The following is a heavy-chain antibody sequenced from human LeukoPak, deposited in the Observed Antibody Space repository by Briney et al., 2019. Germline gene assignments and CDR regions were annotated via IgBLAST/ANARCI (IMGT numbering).Heavy chain of an antibody. Sequence: PGGALRLSCVASGFTFSTYWIHWVRQAPGKGLVWVSHISCDGCITRYADSVKGRFTISRDSAKNTLYLQMNGLRAEDTAVYYCARGKLGAFDIWGQGTMVTVSS. CDR3: ARGKLGAFDI. V-gene: IGHV3-74*01. CDR2: ISCDGCIT. D-gene: IGHD3-16*01. J-gene: IGHJ3*02. CDR1: GFTFSTYW.